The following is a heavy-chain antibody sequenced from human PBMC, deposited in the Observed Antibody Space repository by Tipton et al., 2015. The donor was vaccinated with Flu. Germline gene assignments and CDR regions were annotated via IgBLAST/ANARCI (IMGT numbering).Heavy chain of an antibody. Sequence: SGFSFSNYALHWVRQAPGKGLEWMAAISVDGNNKYYADSVKGRFAISRDNSKNTVYLQMNSLRAEDTAVYYCAKVIPELVAGLDYWGQGTLVTVSS. J-gene: IGHJ4*02. CDR2: ISVDGNNK. D-gene: IGHD6-19*01. CDR3: AKVIPELVAGLDY. CDR1: GFSFSNYA. V-gene: IGHV3-30-3*02.